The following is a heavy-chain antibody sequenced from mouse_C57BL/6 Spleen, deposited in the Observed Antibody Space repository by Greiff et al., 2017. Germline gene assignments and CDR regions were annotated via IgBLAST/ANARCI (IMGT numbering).Heavy chain of an antibody. CDR2: ISRGSSTI. CDR3: ARGDYTGYCDY. V-gene: IGHV5-17*01. CDR1: GFTFSDYG. D-gene: IGHD2-12*01. J-gene: IGHJ2*01. Sequence: EVKVVESGGGLVKPGGSLKLSCAASGFTFSDYGMHWVRQAPEQGLEWVAYISRGSSTIYYADTVKGRFTITRDNAKNTRFLQMTSLRSEDTAMDYCARGDYTGYCDYWGQGTTLTVSS.